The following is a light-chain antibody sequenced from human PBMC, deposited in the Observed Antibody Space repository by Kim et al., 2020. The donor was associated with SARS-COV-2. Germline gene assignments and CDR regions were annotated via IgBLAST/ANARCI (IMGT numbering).Light chain of an antibody. V-gene: IGLV6-57*03. CDR1: AGSIASRF. CDR2: ENN. Sequence: GKTVTLSYTRSAGSIASRFVQWDQQRPGSVPTTVIYENNERPSGVPDRFSGSIDSSSNSASLTISGLKPEDEADYFCHSYDSDSQVFGGGTQLTVL. CDR3: HSYDSDSQV. J-gene: IGLJ2*01.